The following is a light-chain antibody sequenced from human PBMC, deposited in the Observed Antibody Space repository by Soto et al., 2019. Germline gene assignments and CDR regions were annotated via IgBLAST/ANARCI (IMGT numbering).Light chain of an antibody. CDR2: GAS. J-gene: IGKJ4*01. V-gene: IGKV3-20*01. Sequence: EIVLTQSPGTLSLSPGERATLSCRASQSVSSSYLAWYQQEPGQAPRLLIYGASSRATGTPDRFSGSGSGTDFTLTISRLEPEDFAVYYCQQYGSSPLTFGGGTKVDIK. CDR1: QSVSSSY. CDR3: QQYGSSPLT.